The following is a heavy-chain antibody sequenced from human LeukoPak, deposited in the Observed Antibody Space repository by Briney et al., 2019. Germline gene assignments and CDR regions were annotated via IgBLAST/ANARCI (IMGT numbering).Heavy chain of an antibody. CDR3: ARVRKMVRGVIRAFDI. CDR2: INHSGST. V-gene: IGHV4-34*01. CDR1: GGSFSGYY. D-gene: IGHD3-10*01. J-gene: IGHJ3*02. Sequence: SETLSLTCAVYGGSFSGYYWSWIRQPPGKGLEWIGEINHSGSTNYNPSLKSRVTISVDTSKNQFSLKLSSVTAADTAVYYCARVRKMVRGVIRAFDIWGQGTMATVSS.